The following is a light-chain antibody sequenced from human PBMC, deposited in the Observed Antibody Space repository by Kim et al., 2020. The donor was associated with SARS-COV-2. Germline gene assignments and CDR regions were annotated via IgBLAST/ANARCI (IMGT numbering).Light chain of an antibody. J-gene: IGKJ2*02. CDR1: QDISNF. CDR2: DAF. Sequence: DIQMTQSPSSLSASVGDRVTITCQASQDISNFLNWYHQRPGKAPKLLIYDAFNLETGVPSRFSGSGSGTDVIFAISSLQPEDIGTYYCQQYDDHRWTFGQGTKLEI. V-gene: IGKV1-33*01. CDR3: QQYDDHRWT.